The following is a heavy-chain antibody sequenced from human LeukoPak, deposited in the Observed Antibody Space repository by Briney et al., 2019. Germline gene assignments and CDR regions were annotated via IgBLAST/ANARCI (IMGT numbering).Heavy chain of an antibody. Sequence: GGSLRLSCAASGFTFSAYWMSWVRQAPGKGLEWVANINQDGSDKYYVDSVKGRFTISRDNAKNSQYLQMNSLRAEDTAVYYCAGSWGYRAFDIWGQGTMVTVSS. V-gene: IGHV3-7*01. CDR1: GFTFSAYW. CDR3: AGSWGYRAFDI. CDR2: INQDGSDK. D-gene: IGHD3-16*01. J-gene: IGHJ3*02.